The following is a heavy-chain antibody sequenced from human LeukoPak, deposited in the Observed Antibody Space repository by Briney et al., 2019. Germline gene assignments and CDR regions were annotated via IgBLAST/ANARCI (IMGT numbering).Heavy chain of an antibody. CDR3: VKDSEVVPAMANWFDP. J-gene: IGHJ5*02. CDR2: ISSIGGST. Sequence: GGSLRLSCSASGFPFSSYAMHWVRQAPGKGLQYVSAISSIGGSTYYADSVKGRFTISRDNSKNTLYLQMSSLRAEDTAVYYCVKDSEVVPAMANWFDPWGQGTLVTVSS. V-gene: IGHV3-64D*06. D-gene: IGHD2-2*01. CDR1: GFPFSSYA.